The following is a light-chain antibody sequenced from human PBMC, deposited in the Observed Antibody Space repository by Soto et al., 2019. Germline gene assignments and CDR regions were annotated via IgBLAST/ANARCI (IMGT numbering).Light chain of an antibody. CDR3: QQYNNWPPIT. CDR1: QSVRSS. CDR2: DAS. Sequence: EIGMATCRARVDISAGAGSIISCRTSQSVRSSLAWYHQKPGQAPRLLIYDASTRATGIPARFSGSGSATEFTLTISSLQSEDFAVYCCQQYNNWPPITCGQGTRLEIK. J-gene: IGKJ5*01. V-gene: IGKV3-15*01.